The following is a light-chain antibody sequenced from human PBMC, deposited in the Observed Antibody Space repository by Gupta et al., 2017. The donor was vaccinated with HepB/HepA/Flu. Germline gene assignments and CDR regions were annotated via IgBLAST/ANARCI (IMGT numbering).Light chain of an antibody. CDR2: AAS. CDR1: QGINSY. V-gene: IGKV1-9*01. CDR3: QQFNSYPVT. J-gene: IGKJ5*01. Sequence: DIQLTKSPSFLSASVGDTVTITCRASQGINSYLAWYQQKPGTAPRLLIYAASTLQSGVPSRFSGSGSGAEFTLTISSLQSEDFATYYCQQFNSYPVTFGQGTRLEIK.